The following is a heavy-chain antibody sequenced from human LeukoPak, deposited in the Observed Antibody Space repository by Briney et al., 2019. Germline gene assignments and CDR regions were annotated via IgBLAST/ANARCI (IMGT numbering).Heavy chain of an antibody. CDR1: GGTFSSYA. V-gene: IGHV1-69*13. D-gene: IGHD1-14*01. J-gene: IGHJ6*03. Sequence: SVKVSCKASGGTFSSYAISWVRQAPGQGLEWMGGIIPIFGTANYAQKFQGRVTITADESMSTAYMELSSLRSEDAAVYYCARGAVTNYYYYYMDVWGKGTTVTVSS. CDR2: IIPIFGTA. CDR3: ARGAVTNYYYYYMDV.